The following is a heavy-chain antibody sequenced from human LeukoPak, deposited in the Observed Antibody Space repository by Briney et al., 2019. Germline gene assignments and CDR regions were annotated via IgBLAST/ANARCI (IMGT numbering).Heavy chain of an antibody. CDR2: LKSKGDDGAT. Sequence: GGSLRLSCAGSGFTLSNAWMTWVRQAPGKGLEWVGRLKSKGDDGATDYAAPVKGRFTISRDDSKSTLYLQMNSLKTEDTAVYYCATGNRYYDSSGYYPYYFDYWGQGTLVTVSS. V-gene: IGHV3-15*01. J-gene: IGHJ4*02. CDR3: ATGNRYYDSSGYYPYYFDY. D-gene: IGHD3-22*01. CDR1: GFTLSNAW.